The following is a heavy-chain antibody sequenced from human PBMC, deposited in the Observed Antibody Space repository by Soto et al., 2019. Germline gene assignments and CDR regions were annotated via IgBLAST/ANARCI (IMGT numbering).Heavy chain of an antibody. D-gene: IGHD5-12*01. CDR1: GFTMSTYS. Sequence: EMQLLESGGGLVQPGGSLRLSCAASGFTMSTYSVTWVHHAPGKGLEWVSGISVTPGITFYADSVKGRFTIPRDSSNNAVYLQMISLRAEDTPIYFCSKWSGYGDLWGQGTLVTVSS. J-gene: IGHJ4*02. CDR2: ISVTPGIT. V-gene: IGHV3-23*01. CDR3: SKWSGYGDL.